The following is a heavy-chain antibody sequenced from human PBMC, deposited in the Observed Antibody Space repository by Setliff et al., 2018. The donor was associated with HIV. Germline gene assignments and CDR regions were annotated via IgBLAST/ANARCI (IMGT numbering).Heavy chain of an antibody. CDR3: ARGGANPSWFDS. CDR2: ISSSATYT. J-gene: IGHJ5*01. D-gene: IGHD3-16*01. CDR1: GFTFSDYY. V-gene: IGHV3-11*05. Sequence: GGSLRLSCAASGFTFSDYYMTWIRQAPGKGLEWVSFISSSATYTTYADSVKGRFTISRDNAKKSMYLQMNSLRGEDTAVYYCARGGANPSWFDSWGQGTLVTVSS.